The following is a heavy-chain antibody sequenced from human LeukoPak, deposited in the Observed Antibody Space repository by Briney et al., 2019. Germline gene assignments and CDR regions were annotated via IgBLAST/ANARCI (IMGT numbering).Heavy chain of an antibody. V-gene: IGHV4-34*01. J-gene: IGHJ6*02. Sequence: SETLSLTCAVYGGSFSGYYWGWIRQPPGKGLEWIGEINHSGSTNYNPSLKSRVTISVDTSKNQFSLKLSSVTAADTAVYYCARDTNGDYGVYYYYGMDVWGQGTTVTVSS. CDR1: GGSFSGYY. D-gene: IGHD4-17*01. CDR2: INHSGST. CDR3: ARDTNGDYGVYYYYGMDV.